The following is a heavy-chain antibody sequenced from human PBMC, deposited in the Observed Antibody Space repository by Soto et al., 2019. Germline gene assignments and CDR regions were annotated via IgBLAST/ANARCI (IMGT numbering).Heavy chain of an antibody. D-gene: IGHD3-10*01. Sequence: ASVKVSCKATGYPFTSYDINWVRQATGQGLERMGWMNPNSGNTGYAQKFQGRVTMTRNTSISTAYMELSSLRSEDTAVYYCARKADDFMFRGSPNRFYPWGQGTLVTVSS. CDR1: GYPFTSYD. CDR2: MNPNSGNT. CDR3: ARKADDFMFRGSPNRFYP. V-gene: IGHV1-8*01. J-gene: IGHJ5*02.